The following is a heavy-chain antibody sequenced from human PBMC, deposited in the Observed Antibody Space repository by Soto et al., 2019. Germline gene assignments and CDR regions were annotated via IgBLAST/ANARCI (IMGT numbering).Heavy chain of an antibody. J-gene: IGHJ4*02. CDR2: ISAYNGNT. D-gene: IGHD3-10*01. V-gene: IGHV1-18*01. CDR1: GYTFTSYG. CDR3: ARLAYYYGSGSYYHLDY. Sequence: QVPLVQSGAEVKKPGASVKVSCKASGYTFTSYGISWVRQAPGQGLEWMGWISAYNGNTNYAQKLQGRVTMTTDTSTSTAYMELRSLRSYDTAVYYCARLAYYYGSGSYYHLDYWGQGTLFTVSS.